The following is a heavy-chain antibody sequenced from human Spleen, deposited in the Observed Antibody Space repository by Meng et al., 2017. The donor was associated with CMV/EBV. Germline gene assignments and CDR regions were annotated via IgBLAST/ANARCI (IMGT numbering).Heavy chain of an antibody. V-gene: IGHV4-38-2*02. D-gene: IGHD3-3*01. J-gene: IGHJ5*02. Sequence: SETLSLTCTVSGYSISSGYYWGWIRQPPGKGLEWIGSIYHSGSTYYNPSLKSRVTISVDTSKNQFSLKLSSVTAADTAVYYCARVYYDFWSGYGNWFDPWGQGTLVTVSS. CDR3: ARVYYDFWSGYGNWFDP. CDR2: IYHSGST. CDR1: GYSISSGYY.